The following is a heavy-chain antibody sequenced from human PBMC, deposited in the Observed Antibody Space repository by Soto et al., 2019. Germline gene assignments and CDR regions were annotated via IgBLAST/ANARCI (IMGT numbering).Heavy chain of an antibody. J-gene: IGHJ3*02. V-gene: IGHV5-51*01. CDR1: GYSFISYW. CDR3: ARIIGYCRNNDCSWTFDI. CDR2: FYPVDSTS. D-gene: IGHD2-15*01. Sequence: GESLKISCKTSGYSFISYWVAWVRQLPGKGLEWMGTFYPVDSTSTYSPSFQGQVTISVDKSISTAYLQLSSLKASDTAMYYCARIIGYCRNNDCSWTFDIWGQGTMVTVSS.